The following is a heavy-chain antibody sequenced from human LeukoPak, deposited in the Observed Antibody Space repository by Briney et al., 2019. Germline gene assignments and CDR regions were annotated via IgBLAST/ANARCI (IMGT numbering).Heavy chain of an antibody. V-gene: IGHV4-38-2*02. CDR3: ARDWRELHPHDAFDI. CDR2: IYHSGST. CDR1: GYSISSGYY. Sequence: SETLSLTRTVSGYSISSGYYWGWIRQPPGKGLEWIGSIYHSGSTYYNPSLKSRVTISVDTSKNQFSLKLSSVTAADTAVYYCARDWRELHPHDAFDIWGQGTMVTVSS. D-gene: IGHD1-26*01. J-gene: IGHJ3*02.